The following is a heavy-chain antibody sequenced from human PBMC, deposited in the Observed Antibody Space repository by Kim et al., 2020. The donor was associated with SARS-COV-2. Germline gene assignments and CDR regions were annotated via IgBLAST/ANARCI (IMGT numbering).Heavy chain of an antibody. CDR3: TSIPGTPLDFWDAFDV. D-gene: IGHD1-1*01. CDR1: GFTFSDSP. V-gene: IGHV3-73*01. Sequence: GGSLRLSCAVSGFTFSDSPMHWVRQAYGQVLEWVCRIRSKGYSYATSYAASFTGRFTIHQYDSESTEYMQMNSLNTEDPAVYSFTSIPGTPLDFWDAFDV. CDR2: IRSKGYSYAT. J-gene: IGHJ3*01.